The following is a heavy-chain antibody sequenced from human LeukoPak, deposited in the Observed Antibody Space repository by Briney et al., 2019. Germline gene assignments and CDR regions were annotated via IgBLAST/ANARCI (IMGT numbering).Heavy chain of an antibody. J-gene: IGHJ3*02. Sequence: SETLSLTCTVSGGSISSYYWSWIRQPPGKGLEWIGYIYYSGSTNYNPSLKSRVTISVDTSKNQFSLMLSSVTAADTAVYYCAGEVDDAFDIWGQGTMVTVSS. V-gene: IGHV4-59*01. CDR3: AGEVDDAFDI. D-gene: IGHD1-26*01. CDR2: IYYSGST. CDR1: GGSISSYY.